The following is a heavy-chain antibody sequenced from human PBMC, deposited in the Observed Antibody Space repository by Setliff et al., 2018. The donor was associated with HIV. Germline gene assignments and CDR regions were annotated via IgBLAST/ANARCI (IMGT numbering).Heavy chain of an antibody. CDR3: STGRHYYDSSDYPANPFDA. J-gene: IGHJ3*01. CDR2: VITILDIT. Sequence: ASVKVSCKASGGTSNTYAINWVRQAPGQGLEWMGQVITILDITSYAQKFQGRVTITADESTNTMYMELSSLRSDDTAVYYCSTGRHYYDSSDYPANPFDAWGQGTKVTVSS. D-gene: IGHD3-22*01. V-gene: IGHV1-69*10. CDR1: GGTSNTYA.